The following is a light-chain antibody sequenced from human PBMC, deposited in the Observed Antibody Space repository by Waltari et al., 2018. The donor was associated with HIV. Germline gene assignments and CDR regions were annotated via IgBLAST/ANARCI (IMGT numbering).Light chain of an antibody. CDR1: QHISTF. Sequence: IQMTQSPSSLSASVGDRVIITCRASQHISTFLNWYQHKPGKAPKLLINAASRLQSGVPSRFVGGGSGTDFSLTVSSLQPEDFATYYCQQTYSMFTFGQGTKLEIK. CDR3: QQTYSMFT. J-gene: IGKJ2*01. CDR2: AAS. V-gene: IGKV1-39*01.